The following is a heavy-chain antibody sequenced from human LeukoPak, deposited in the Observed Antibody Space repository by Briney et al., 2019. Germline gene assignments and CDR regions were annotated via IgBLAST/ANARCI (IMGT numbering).Heavy chain of an antibody. CDR1: GYSFTSYW. CDR3: ARVGVGSPPDYFDF. Sequence: LGESLKISCKGSGYSFTSYWIGWVRQMPGKALEWMGIINLGDSDTRYSPSFQGQVTISADKSISTAHLQWSSLKASDTAMYYCARVGVGSPPDYFDFWGQGTLVTVSS. V-gene: IGHV5-51*01. D-gene: IGHD1-26*01. J-gene: IGHJ4*02. CDR2: INLGDSDT.